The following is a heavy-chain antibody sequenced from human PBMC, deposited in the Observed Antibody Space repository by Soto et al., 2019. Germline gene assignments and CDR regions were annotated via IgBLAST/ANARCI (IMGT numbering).Heavy chain of an antibody. D-gene: IGHD6-13*01. CDR2: IYYSGST. CDR3: ARRAMPDSYSSSWSHEGTDY. J-gene: IGHJ4*02. V-gene: IGHV4-39*01. Sequence: QLQLQESGPGLVKPSETLSLTCTVSGGSISSSSYYWGWIRQPPGKGLEWIGSIYYSGSTYYNPSLKSRVTISVDTSKNQFSLKLSSVTAADTAVYYCARRAMPDSYSSSWSHEGTDYWGQGTLVTVSS. CDR1: GGSISSSSYY.